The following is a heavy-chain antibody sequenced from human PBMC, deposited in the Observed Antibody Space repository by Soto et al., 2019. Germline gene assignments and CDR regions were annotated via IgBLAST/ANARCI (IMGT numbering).Heavy chain of an antibody. CDR3: ASKGKLNWFDP. CDR1: GGSFSGYY. D-gene: IGHD1-1*01. J-gene: IGHJ5*02. Sequence: SETLSLTCAVYGGSFSGYYWSWIRQPPGKGLEWIGEINHSGSTNYNPSLKSRVTISVDTSKNQFSLKLSSVTAADTAVYYCASKGKLNWFDPWGQGTLVTVS. CDR2: INHSGST. V-gene: IGHV4-34*01.